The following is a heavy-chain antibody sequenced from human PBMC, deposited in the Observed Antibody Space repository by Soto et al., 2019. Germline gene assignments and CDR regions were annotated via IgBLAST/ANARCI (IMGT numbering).Heavy chain of an antibody. CDR2: ITESGGST. CDR1: KFTFSRYA. CDR3: VKDWSGNSCPCLDV. D-gene: IGHD3-3*01. J-gene: IGHJ6*02. V-gene: IGHV3-23*01. Sequence: EEQLLESGGGLVQPGGSLRLSCATSKFTFSRYAMNWVRQAPGKGLEWVSSITESGGSTYYADSVKGRVTISRDNSENTVQLKMNARRAEDTVRYYCVKDWSGNSCPCLDVWGQGTTVTVSS.